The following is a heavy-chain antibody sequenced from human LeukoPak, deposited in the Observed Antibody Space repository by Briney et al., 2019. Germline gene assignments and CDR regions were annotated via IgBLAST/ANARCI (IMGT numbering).Heavy chain of an antibody. CDR1: GFTFSDYD. CDR2: IIGRSSDT. CDR3: GRAFPPLRTSSAGDL. Sequence: PGGSLRLSCSASGFTFSDYDMNWLRQAPGKGLEWISAIIGRSSDTYYGDSVKGRFSISRDNAKNLLYLQMNGLGAEDTAVYYCGRAFPPLRTSSAGDLWGQGTLVTVSS. D-gene: IGHD3-16*01. V-gene: IGHV3-21*06. J-gene: IGHJ4*02.